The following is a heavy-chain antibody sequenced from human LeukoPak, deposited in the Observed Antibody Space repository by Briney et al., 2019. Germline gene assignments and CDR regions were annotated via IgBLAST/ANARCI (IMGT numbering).Heavy chain of an antibody. D-gene: IGHD2-2*01. Sequence: GGSLRLSCAASGFTFSSYWMHWVRQAPGKGLVWVSRINSDGSSTSYADSVKGRSTISRDNSKNTLYLQMNGLRAEDTAVYYCAKAGYCSGTTCYPPPMDDSWGQGTLVTVSS. J-gene: IGHJ5*01. CDR2: INSDGSST. V-gene: IGHV3-74*01. CDR1: GFTFSSYW. CDR3: AKAGYCSGTTCYPPPMDDS.